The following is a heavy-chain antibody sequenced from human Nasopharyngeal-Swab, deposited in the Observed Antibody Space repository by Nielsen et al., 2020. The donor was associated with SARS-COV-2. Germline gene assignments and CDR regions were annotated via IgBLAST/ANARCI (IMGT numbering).Heavy chain of an antibody. V-gene: IGHV3-69-1*01. CDR2: ISSSSTI. CDR3: ARVFGDFWSGYYIDRYYYYYMDV. Sequence: VRQAPGKGLEWVSYISSSSTIYYADSVKGRFTISRDSAKNSLYLQMNSLRAEDTAVYYCARVFGDFWSGYYIDRYYYYYMDVWGKGTTVTVSS. J-gene: IGHJ6*03. D-gene: IGHD3-3*01.